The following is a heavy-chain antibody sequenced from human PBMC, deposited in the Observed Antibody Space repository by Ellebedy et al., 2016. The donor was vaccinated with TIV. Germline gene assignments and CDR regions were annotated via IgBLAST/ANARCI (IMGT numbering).Heavy chain of an antibody. CDR1: GFTFSNFA. CDR3: AKDRFSSAWYGGYFDY. Sequence: GESLKISCAASGFTFSNFAMHWVRQAPGTGLEWLSVISADGASTYHADSVKGRFTITRDNSKNTLYLKMNSLRAEDTAVYYCAKDRFSSAWYGGYFDYWGQGTLVTVSS. V-gene: IGHV3-23*01. D-gene: IGHD6-19*01. J-gene: IGHJ4*02. CDR2: ISADGAST.